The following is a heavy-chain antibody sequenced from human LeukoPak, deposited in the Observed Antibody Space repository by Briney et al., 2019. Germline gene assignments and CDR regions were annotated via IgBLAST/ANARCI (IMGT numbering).Heavy chain of an antibody. D-gene: IGHD2-2*01. CDR2: INPSGGST. CDR3: ARDQAMSGNWFDP. CDR1: GGTFSSYA. V-gene: IGHV1-46*01. J-gene: IGHJ5*02. Sequence: ASVKVSCKASGGTFSSYAISWVRQAPGQGLEWMGIINPSGGSTSYAQKFQGRVTMTRDTSTSTVYMELSSLRSEDTAVYYCARDQAMSGNWFDPWGQGTLVTVSS.